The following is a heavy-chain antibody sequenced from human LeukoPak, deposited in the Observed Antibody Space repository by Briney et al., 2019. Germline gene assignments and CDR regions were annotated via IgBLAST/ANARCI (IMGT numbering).Heavy chain of an antibody. CDR3: ARGPRRMTALY. CDR1: GYTFTSYD. V-gene: IGHV1-8*01. J-gene: IGHJ4*02. D-gene: IGHD2/OR15-2a*01. CDR2: MDPNSGNT. Sequence: ASVKVSCKASGYTFTSYDINWVRQAPGQGLEWMGWMDPNSGNTGYAQKFQGRVTMTRNTSISTAYMELSSLRSEDTAVYYCARGPRRMTALYWGQGTLVTVSS.